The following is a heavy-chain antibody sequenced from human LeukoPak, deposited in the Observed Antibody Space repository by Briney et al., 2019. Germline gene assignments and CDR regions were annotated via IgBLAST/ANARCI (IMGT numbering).Heavy chain of an antibody. V-gene: IGHV1-2*02. CDR3: ARDLRYYDSSGEDYYYYMDV. D-gene: IGHD3-22*01. CDR2: INPNSGGT. CDR1: GYTFTSYG. Sequence: ASVKVSYKASGYTFTSYGISWVRQAPGQGLEWMGWINPNSGGTNYAQKFQGRVTMTRDTSISTAYMELSRLRSDDTAVYYCARDLRYYDSSGEDYYYYMDVWGKGTTVTVSS. J-gene: IGHJ6*03.